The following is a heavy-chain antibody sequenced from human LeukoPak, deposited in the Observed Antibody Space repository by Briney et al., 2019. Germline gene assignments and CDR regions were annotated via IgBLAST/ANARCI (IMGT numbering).Heavy chain of an antibody. Sequence: GSLRLSCAASGFTFSSYAMTWVRQPPGKGLEWIGSFYYSGSTYYNPSLKSRVTISVDTSKNQFSLKLSSVTAADTAVYYCARQSHYYDSSGYYRYFDYWGQGTLVTVSS. CDR2: FYYSGST. J-gene: IGHJ4*02. CDR3: ARQSHYYDSSGYYRYFDY. V-gene: IGHV4-39*01. CDR1: GFTFSSYAMT. D-gene: IGHD3-22*01.